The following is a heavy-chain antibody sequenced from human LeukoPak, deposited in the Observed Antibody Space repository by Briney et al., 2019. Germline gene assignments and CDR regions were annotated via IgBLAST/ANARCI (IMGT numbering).Heavy chain of an antibody. CDR3: ASTNCGSTSCSIFDC. J-gene: IGHJ4*02. CDR1: GGSISSGDYY. D-gene: IGHD2-2*01. Sequence: SETLSLTCTVSGGSISSGDYYWSWIRQPPGKGLEWIGYIYYSGSTYYNPSLKSRVTISVDTSKNQFSLKLSSVTAADTALYYCASTNCGSTSCSIFDCWGQGTLVTVSA. V-gene: IGHV4-30-4*08. CDR2: IYYSGST.